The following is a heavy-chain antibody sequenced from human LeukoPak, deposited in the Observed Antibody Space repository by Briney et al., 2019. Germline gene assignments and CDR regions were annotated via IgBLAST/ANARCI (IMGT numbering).Heavy chain of an antibody. D-gene: IGHD6-6*01. CDR3: ARHYNSSSGSDY. Sequence: GESLKISCRGSGYIFTNYWIDWVRQMPGQGLEWMGMIDPGNSDIRYSPSLQGQVTISVDKSITTAYLQWSSLKPSDTAMYYCARHYNSSSGSDYWGQGTLVTASS. V-gene: IGHV5-51*01. J-gene: IGHJ4*02. CDR1: GYIFTNYW. CDR2: IDPGNSDI.